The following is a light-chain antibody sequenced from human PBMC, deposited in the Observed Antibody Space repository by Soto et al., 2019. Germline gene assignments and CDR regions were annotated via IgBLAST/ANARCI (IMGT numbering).Light chain of an antibody. Sequence: EIWLMQSPGTLSLSPGEGASLSCRASHSLRRTYIALYQQKPRQAPRVLIYGASKRATGIPDRFSGSGSGTDFSLTISRLEPEDFAVYYCHQYDNAPQTYGQGTKVDIK. CDR3: HQYDNAPQT. CDR2: GAS. CDR1: HSLRRTY. J-gene: IGKJ2*01. V-gene: IGKV3-20*01.